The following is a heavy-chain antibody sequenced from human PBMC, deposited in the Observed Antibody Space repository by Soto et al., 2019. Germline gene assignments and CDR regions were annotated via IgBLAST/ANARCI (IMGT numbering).Heavy chain of an antibody. CDR1: GFNFNTYS. CDR2: ISASGAYK. J-gene: IGHJ6*02. V-gene: IGHV3-21*01. Sequence: ESGGGLVKPGGSLRVSCAASGFNFNTYSMNWVRQAPGKGLQWVSFISASGAYKYYADSVRGRFTISRDNAKKSVFLEMNSLTADDTAIYYCVGERSALPGARDDMDVWGQGTTVTVSS. D-gene: IGHD1-1*01. CDR3: VGERSALPGARDDMDV.